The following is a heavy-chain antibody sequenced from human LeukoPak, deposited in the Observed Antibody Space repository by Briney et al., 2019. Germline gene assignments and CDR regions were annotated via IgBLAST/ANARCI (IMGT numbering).Heavy chain of an antibody. Sequence: GGSLRLSCAASGFTFSSYAMSWVRQAPGKGLEWVSAISGNGGSTYYADSVKGRFTISRDNSKNTLYLQMNSLRAEDTAVYYCAKDMRFDWTPYYFDYWGQGTLVTVSS. J-gene: IGHJ4*02. CDR1: GFTFSSYA. CDR3: AKDMRFDWTPYYFDY. V-gene: IGHV3-23*01. CDR2: ISGNGGST. D-gene: IGHD3-9*01.